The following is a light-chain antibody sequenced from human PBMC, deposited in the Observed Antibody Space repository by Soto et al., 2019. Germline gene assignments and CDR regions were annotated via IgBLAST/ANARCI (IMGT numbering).Light chain of an antibody. CDR3: QQRSTWPPVT. V-gene: IGKV3-11*01. J-gene: IGKJ4*01. CDR1: QSVSSY. CDR2: DAS. Sequence: EIVLTQSPATLSLSPGERATLSCRASQSVSSYLAWYQQKPGQAPRLLIYDASNRATGIPVRFSGSGSETDFTLPIRSLEPEDFAVDYCQQRSTWPPVTFGGGTKVEI.